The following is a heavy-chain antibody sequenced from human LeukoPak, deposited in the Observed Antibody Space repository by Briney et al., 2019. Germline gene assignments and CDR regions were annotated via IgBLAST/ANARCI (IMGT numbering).Heavy chain of an antibody. CDR2: ISAYNGNT. CDR3: ARGIKAVPAAADYYYYYYMDV. CDR1: GYTFTSYG. J-gene: IGHJ6*03. D-gene: IGHD2-2*01. Sequence: ASVKVSCKASGYTFTSYGISWVRQAPGQGLEWMVWISAYNGNTNYAQKLQGRVTMTTDTSTSTAYMELRSLRSDDTAVYYCARGIKAVPAAADYYYYYYMDVWGKGTTVTVSS. V-gene: IGHV1-18*01.